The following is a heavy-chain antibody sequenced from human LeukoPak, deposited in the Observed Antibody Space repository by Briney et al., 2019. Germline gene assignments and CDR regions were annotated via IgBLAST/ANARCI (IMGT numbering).Heavy chain of an antibody. D-gene: IGHD5-24*01. Sequence: GGSLTLSCAASGFTFSSYWMSWVRQAPAKGLEWVANIKQDVSEKYYVDSLKGRFTMSRGKAKNSLYLEMNSLRAEDTAVYYCARDRGDGCIWRSPFDSWGQGTLVTVSS. J-gene: IGHJ4*02. CDR3: ARDRGDGCIWRSPFDS. CDR2: IKQDVSEK. V-gene: IGHV3-7*01. CDR1: GFTFSSYW.